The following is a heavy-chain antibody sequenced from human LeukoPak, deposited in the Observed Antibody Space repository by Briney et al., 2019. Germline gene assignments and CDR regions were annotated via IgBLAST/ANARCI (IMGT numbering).Heavy chain of an antibody. CDR3: AREPPPTYYYGSGSYHYFDY. CDR1: GGTFSSYA. J-gene: IGHJ4*02. CDR2: IIPIFGTA. V-gene: IGHV1-69*13. D-gene: IGHD3-10*01. Sequence: ASVKVSCKASGGTFSSYAISWVRQAPGQGLEWMGGIIPIFGTANYAQKFQGRVTITADESTSTAYMELSSLRSEDTAVYYCAREPPPTYYYGSGSYHYFDYWGQGTLVTVSS.